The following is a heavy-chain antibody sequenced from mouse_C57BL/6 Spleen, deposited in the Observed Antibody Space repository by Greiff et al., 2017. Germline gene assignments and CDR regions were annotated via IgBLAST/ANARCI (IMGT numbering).Heavy chain of an antibody. Sequence: QVQLQQPGAELVKPGASVKLSCKASGYTFTSYWMHWVKQRPGQGLEWIGMIHPNSGSTNYNEKFKSKATLTVDKSSSTAYMQLSSLTSEDSAVYYCAREGRITTVGDDWGQGTTLTVSS. CDR2: IHPNSGST. CDR3: AREGRITTVGDD. D-gene: IGHD1-1*01. CDR1: GYTFTSYW. J-gene: IGHJ2*01. V-gene: IGHV1-64*01.